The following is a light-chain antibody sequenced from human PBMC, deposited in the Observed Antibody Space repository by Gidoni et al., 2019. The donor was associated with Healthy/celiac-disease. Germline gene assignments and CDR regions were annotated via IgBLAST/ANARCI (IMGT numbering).Light chain of an antibody. J-gene: IGKJ1*01. Sequence: DIQMTQSPSSLSASVGDRVTITCRASQSISSYLHWYQQKPGKAPKLLIYAASSLQSGVPSRFSGSVSGTDFTLTISSLQPEDFATYYCQQSYSTLWTFGQGTKVEIK. CDR2: AAS. CDR3: QQSYSTLWT. V-gene: IGKV1-39*01. CDR1: QSISSY.